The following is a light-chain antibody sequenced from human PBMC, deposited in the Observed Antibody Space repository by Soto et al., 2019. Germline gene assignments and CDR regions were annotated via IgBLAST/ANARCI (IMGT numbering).Light chain of an antibody. CDR2: DVS. Sequence: QSALTQPASVSGSPGQSIAISCTGTSSDVGGYSYVSWYQQQPGKAPKLVISDVSNRPSGVSDRFSGSKSGNTTSLTISGLQTEDEADYSCASYTNSSTYVFGPGTKITVL. CDR1: SSDVGGYSY. J-gene: IGLJ1*01. CDR3: ASYTNSSTYV. V-gene: IGLV2-14*01.